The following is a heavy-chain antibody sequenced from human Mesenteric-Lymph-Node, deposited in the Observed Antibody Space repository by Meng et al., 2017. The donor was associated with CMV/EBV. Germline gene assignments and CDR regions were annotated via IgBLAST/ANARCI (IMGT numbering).Heavy chain of an antibody. J-gene: IGHJ4*02. Sequence: GSLRLSCAVYGGSFSGYYWSWIRQPPGKGLEWIGEINHSGSTNYNPSLKSRVTISVDTSKNQFSLKLSSVTAADTAVHYCARGRGATLRYWGQGTLVTVSS. V-gene: IGHV4-34*01. D-gene: IGHD1-26*01. CDR2: INHSGST. CDR1: GGSFSGYY. CDR3: ARGRGATLRY.